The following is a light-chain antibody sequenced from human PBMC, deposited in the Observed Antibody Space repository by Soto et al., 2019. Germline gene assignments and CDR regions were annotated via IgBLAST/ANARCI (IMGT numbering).Light chain of an antibody. Sequence: DIQLTQSPSFLSASVGDRVTITCRASQGISSYLAWYQLKPGKAPNLLIYGASSLQSGVPSRFSGSGSGTDFTLTISSLQPEDFATYYCQQSSSTPRTFGQGTKV. J-gene: IGKJ1*01. CDR1: QGISSY. V-gene: IGKV1-39*01. CDR2: GAS. CDR3: QQSSSTPRT.